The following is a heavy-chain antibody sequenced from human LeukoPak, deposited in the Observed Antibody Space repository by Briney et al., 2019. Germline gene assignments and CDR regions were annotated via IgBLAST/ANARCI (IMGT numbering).Heavy chain of an antibody. Sequence: GGPLRLSCAASGFTFSSYAMSWVRQAPGKGLEWVSAISGSGGSTYYAGSVKGRFTISRDNSKNTLYLQMNSLRAEDTAVYYCAKDDYDILTGYYSIDYWGQGTLVTVSS. CDR2: ISGSGGST. D-gene: IGHD3-9*01. J-gene: IGHJ4*02. V-gene: IGHV3-23*01. CDR3: AKDDYDILTGYYSIDY. CDR1: GFTFSSYA.